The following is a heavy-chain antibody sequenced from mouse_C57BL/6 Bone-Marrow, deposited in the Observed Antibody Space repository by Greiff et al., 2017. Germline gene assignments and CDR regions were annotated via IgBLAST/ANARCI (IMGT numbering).Heavy chain of an antibody. CDR2: ISDGGSYT. J-gene: IGHJ1*03. V-gene: IGHV5-4*03. CDR3: ARVTGTGWYFDV. D-gene: IGHD4-1*01. CDR1: GFTFSSYA. Sequence: EVMLVESGGGLVKPGGSLKLSCAASGFTFSSYAMSWVRQTPEKRLEWVATISDGGSYTYYPDNVKGRFTISRDNAKNTLYLQMSHLKSEDTAMYYCARVTGTGWYFDVWGTGTTVTVSS.